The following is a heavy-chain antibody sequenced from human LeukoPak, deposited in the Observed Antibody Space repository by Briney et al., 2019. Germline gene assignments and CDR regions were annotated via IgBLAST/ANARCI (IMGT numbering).Heavy chain of an antibody. V-gene: IGHV3-30-3*01. J-gene: IGHJ4*02. Sequence: GGSLRLSCAASGFTFSTYTMHWVRQAPGKGLEWVAVISYDGNNKYYADSVKGRFTISRDNSKNMLYPQMNSLRAEDTAVYYCARDGRRMTWTVTTGFCDYWGQGTLVTVSS. D-gene: IGHD4-17*01. CDR3: ARDGRRMTWTVTTGFCDY. CDR1: GFTFSTYT. CDR2: ISYDGNNK.